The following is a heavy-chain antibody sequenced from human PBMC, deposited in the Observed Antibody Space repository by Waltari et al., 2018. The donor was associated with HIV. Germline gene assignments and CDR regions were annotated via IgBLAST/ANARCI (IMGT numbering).Heavy chain of an antibody. CDR2: ISPYNGDA. V-gene: IGHV1-18*01. CDR3: ARQGLQYSDGMDV. J-gene: IGHJ6*02. CDR1: GYTFTEYG. Sequence: QVQLVQFGTEVKKAGASVKVSCKNSGYTFTEYGISWVRQAPGQGLEWMGWISPYNGDANYAQKLQGRVTMTTDTSTKTAYMEVRSLRSDDTAVYYCARQGLQYSDGMDVWGHDHGHRLL. D-gene: IGHD4-4*01.